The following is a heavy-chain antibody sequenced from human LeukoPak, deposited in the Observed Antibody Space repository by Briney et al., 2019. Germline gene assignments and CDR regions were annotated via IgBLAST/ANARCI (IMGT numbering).Heavy chain of an antibody. Sequence: GASVKVSCKASGYTFTSYGISWVRQAPGQGLEWMGWISAYNGNTNYAQKFQGRVTMTRDTSISTAHMELGGLTSDDTAVYYCARDGPATVPLDYWGQGTLVTVSS. CDR2: ISAYNGNT. D-gene: IGHD6-25*01. J-gene: IGHJ4*02. CDR3: ARDGPATVPLDY. V-gene: IGHV1-18*01. CDR1: GYTFTSYG.